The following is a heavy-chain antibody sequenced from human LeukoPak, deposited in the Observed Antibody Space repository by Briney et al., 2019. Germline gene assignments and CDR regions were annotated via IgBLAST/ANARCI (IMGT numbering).Heavy chain of an antibody. J-gene: IGHJ4*02. D-gene: IGHD2-21*02. Sequence: GGSLRLSCEASGFTFTSYYMNCVRQAPGRGLEWVSSIGSSSTHIYYADSVKGRFTISRDNAKNSLYLQMNSLRAEDTAVYYCARGVSYRVVVTATDFDYWGQGTLVTVSS. CDR3: ARGVSYRVVVTATDFDY. CDR2: IGSSSTHI. V-gene: IGHV3-21*01. CDR1: GFTFTSYY.